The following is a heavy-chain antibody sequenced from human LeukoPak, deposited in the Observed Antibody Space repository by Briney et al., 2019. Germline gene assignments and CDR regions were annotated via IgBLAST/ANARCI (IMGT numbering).Heavy chain of an antibody. CDR1: GGSISSSSYY. CDR3: ARGRLWFGESLDY. CDR2: IYYSGST. D-gene: IGHD3-10*01. J-gene: IGHJ4*02. V-gene: IGHV4-39*07. Sequence: SETLSLTCTVSGGSISSSSYYWGWIRQPPGKGLEWIGSIYYSGSTYYNPSLKSRVTISVDTSKNQFSLKLSSVTAADTAVYYCARGRLWFGESLDYWGQGTLVTVSS.